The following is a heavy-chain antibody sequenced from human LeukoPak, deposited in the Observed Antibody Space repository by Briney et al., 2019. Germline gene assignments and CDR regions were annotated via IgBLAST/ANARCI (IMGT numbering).Heavy chain of an antibody. CDR1: GYTFNNYG. J-gene: IGHJ5*02. Sequence: ASVKVSCKASGYTFNNYGISWVRQAPGQGLEWMGWISPYNRNTDYAQKFQGRLTMTTDTSTNTVYTELRNLGYDDTAIYYCARDWGSTTTPNWFDPWGQGTLVTVSS. D-gene: IGHD2-15*01. CDR2: ISPYNRNT. CDR3: ARDWGSTTTPNWFDP. V-gene: IGHV1-18*01.